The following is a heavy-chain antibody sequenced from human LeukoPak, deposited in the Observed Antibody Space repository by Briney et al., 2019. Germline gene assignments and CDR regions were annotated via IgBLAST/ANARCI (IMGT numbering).Heavy chain of an antibody. V-gene: IGHV3-30*02. CDR2: IRKDGSNK. CDR3: ARDTLDASDI. CDR1: GFTFSSYG. Sequence: PGGSLRLSCAASGFTFSSYGMHWARQAPGKGLEWVAVIRKDGSNKYNADPARGRFTISRDNSKNKLYLQINSLRAEDAAVYYCARDTLDASDIWGQGAMVTVSS. J-gene: IGHJ3*02.